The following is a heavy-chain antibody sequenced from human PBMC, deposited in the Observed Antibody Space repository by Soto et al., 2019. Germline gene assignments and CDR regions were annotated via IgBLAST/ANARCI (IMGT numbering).Heavy chain of an antibody. CDR1: GYAFTGHY. V-gene: IGHV1-2*04. Sequence: QVQLVQSGDEVKKSGASVKVPCKALGYAFTGHYVHWVRQAPGQGLEWMGRINPDSGATNYAPNFQGWVTLTRDTSISTAYMELNKVRSDDTAVYYCARGGDDILTGFYYYGMDVWGQGTTVTV. D-gene: IGHD3-9*01. CDR3: ARGGDDILTGFYYYGMDV. CDR2: INPDSGAT. J-gene: IGHJ6*02.